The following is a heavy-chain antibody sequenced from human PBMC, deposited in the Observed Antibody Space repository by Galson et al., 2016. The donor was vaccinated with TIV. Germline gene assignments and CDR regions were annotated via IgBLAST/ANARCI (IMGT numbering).Heavy chain of an antibody. Sequence: QSGAEVKKPGESLKISCKGSGYSFTGSWIDWVRQVPGKGLEWMGVIYPGDSDTKYSPAFHGHVTISVDTSISTAFLEGSRLRASDTAIYYCARRGREETNESGLDVWGQGTTVTVSS. V-gene: IGHV5-51*01. D-gene: IGHD1-1*01. J-gene: IGHJ6*02. CDR2: IYPGDSDT. CDR1: GYSFTGSW. CDR3: ARRGREETNESGLDV.